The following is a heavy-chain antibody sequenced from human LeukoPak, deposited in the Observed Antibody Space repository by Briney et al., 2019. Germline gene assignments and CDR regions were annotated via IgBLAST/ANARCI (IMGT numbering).Heavy chain of an antibody. CDR1: GGSITSSSYY. V-gene: IGHV4-39*01. CDR2: VYYSGSA. D-gene: IGHD2-15*01. J-gene: IGHJ4*02. Sequence: SETLPLTCTVSGGSITSSSYYWGWIRQPPGKGLEWIGSVYYSGSANYNPSLKSRVTIPVDTSKNHFSLKLNSVTAADTAVYYCARHRHCSGGICYVYFDYWGQGTLVTVSS. CDR3: ARHRHCSGGICYVYFDY.